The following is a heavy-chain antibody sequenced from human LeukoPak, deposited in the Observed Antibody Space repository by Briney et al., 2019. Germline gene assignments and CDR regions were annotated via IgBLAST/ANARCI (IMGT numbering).Heavy chain of an antibody. CDR2: ISSSGSTI. CDR3: AELGITMIGGV. CDR1: GFTFSSYE. J-gene: IGHJ6*04. Sequence: GGSLRLSCAASGFTFSSYEMNWVRQAPGEGLEWVSYISSSGSTIYYADSVKGRFSISRDNAKNSLYLQMNSLRAEDTAVYYCAELGITMIGGVWGKGTTVTISS. V-gene: IGHV3-48*03. D-gene: IGHD3-10*02.